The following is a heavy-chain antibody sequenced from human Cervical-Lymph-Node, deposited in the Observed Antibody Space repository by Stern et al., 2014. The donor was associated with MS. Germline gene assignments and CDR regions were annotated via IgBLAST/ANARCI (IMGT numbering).Heavy chain of an antibody. D-gene: IGHD2-2*01. CDR2: IYCSGTT. J-gene: IGHJ6*02. Sequence: QVQLQESGPGLVKPSQTLSLTCTVSGGSISSDNYYWTWIRQHPGKGLEWIGHIYCSGTTYYNPSLKSRVSITVDTSKNLFSLRLSSVTAADTAVYYCARDHFTTSLDVWGHGTTVTVS. V-gene: IGHV4-31*03. CDR3: ARDHFTTSLDV. CDR1: GGSISSDNYY.